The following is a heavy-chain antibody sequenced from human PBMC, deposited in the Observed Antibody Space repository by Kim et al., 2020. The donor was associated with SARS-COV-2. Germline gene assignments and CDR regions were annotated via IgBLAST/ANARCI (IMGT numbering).Heavy chain of an antibody. Sequence: GGSLRLSCAASGFTFSSYGMHWVRQAPGKGLEWVAVISYDGSNKYYADSVKGRFTISRDNSKNTLYLQMNSLRAEDTAVYYCAKDSGLSSGWSWGQGTLVTVSS. CDR1: GFTFSSYG. D-gene: IGHD6-19*01. V-gene: IGHV3-30*18. CDR2: ISYDGSNK. J-gene: IGHJ4*02. CDR3: AKDSGLSSGWS.